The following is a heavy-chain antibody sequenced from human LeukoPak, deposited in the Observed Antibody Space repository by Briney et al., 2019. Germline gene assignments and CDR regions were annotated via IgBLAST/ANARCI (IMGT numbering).Heavy chain of an antibody. CDR3: ASSGYARY. V-gene: IGHV3-48*02. CDR1: VITFSSWS. J-gene: IGHJ4*02. Sequence: GGSLRLSCAAPVITFSSWSMNWVRQAPGKGLEWVSFISSSSATIYYADSVKGRFTVSRDNAKNSVYLQMNRLRDEDTAVYYCASSGYARYWGQGTLVTVSS. CDR2: ISSSSATI. D-gene: IGHD2-2*01.